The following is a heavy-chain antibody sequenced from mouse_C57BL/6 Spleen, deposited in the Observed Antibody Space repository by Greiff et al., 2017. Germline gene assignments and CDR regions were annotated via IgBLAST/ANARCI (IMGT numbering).Heavy chain of an antibody. V-gene: IGHV8-8*01. CDR2: IWWDDDK. D-gene: IGHD1-1*01. CDR1: GFSLSTFGMG. CDR3: ARIDDYYGSSYWYFDV. J-gene: IGHJ1*03. Sequence: QVTLKESGPGILQPSQTLSLTCSFSGFSLSTFGMGVGWIRQPSGKGLEWLAHIWWDDDKYYTPALKSRLTISKDTSKNQVFLKIANVDTADTATYYCARIDDYYGSSYWYFDVWGTGTTVTVSS.